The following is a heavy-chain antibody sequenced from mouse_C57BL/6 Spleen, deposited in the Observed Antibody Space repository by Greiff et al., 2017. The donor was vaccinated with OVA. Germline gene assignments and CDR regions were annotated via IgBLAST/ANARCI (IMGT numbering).Heavy chain of an antibody. J-gene: IGHJ2*01. CDR3: ARNGNDYDEGAYFDY. CDR1: GYTFTSYW. V-gene: IGHV1-55*01. D-gene: IGHD2-4*01. Sequence: QVQLQQSGAELVKPGASVKMSCKASGYTFTSYWITWVKQRPGQGLEWIGDIYPGSGSTNYNEKFKSKATLTVDTSSSTAYMQLSSLTSEDAAVYYCARNGNDYDEGAYFDYWGQGTTLTVSS. CDR2: IYPGSGST.